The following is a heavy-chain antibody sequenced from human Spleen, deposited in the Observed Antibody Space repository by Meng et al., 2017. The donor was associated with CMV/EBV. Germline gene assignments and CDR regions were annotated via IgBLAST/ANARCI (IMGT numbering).Heavy chain of an antibody. CDR1: GFTFDDYG. CDR2: INWNGGST. V-gene: IGHV3-20*04. J-gene: IGHJ6*02. Sequence: GESLKISCAASGFTFDDYGMSWVRQAPGKGLEWVSGINWNGGSTGYADSVKGRFTISRDNAKNSLYLQMNSLRAEDTALYYCAKDDYEGLDYYNGMDVWGQGTTVTVSS. CDR3: AKDDYEGLDYYNGMDV. D-gene: IGHD4-17*01.